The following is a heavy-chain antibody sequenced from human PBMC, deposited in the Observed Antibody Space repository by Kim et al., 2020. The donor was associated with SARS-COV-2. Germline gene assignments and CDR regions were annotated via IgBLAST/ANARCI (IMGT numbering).Heavy chain of an antibody. CDR3: ASTPGYSSSWRRYYYGMDV. V-gene: IGHV4-34*01. J-gene: IGHJ6*02. CDR2: INHSGST. D-gene: IGHD6-13*01. CDR1: GGSFSGYY. Sequence: SETLSLTCAVYGGSFSGYYWSWIRQPPGKGLEWIGEINHSGSTNYNPSLKSRVTISVDTSKNQFSLKLSSVTAADTAVYYCASTPGYSSSWRRYYYGMDVWGQGTTVTVSS.